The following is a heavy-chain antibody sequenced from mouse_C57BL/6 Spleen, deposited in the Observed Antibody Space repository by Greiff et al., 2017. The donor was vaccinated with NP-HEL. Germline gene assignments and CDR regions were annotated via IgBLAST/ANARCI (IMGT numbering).Heavy chain of an antibody. CDR1: GFPITSGYY. Sequence: VQLQQSGPGLVKPSQSLFLTCSITGFPITSGYYWIWIRQSPGKPLEWMGYITHSGETFYNPSLQSPISITRETSKNQFFLQLNSVTTEDTAMYYCAGDPHGNWYFDVWGTGTTVTVSS. D-gene: IGHD2-1*01. CDR3: AGDPHGNWYFDV. J-gene: IGHJ1*03. CDR2: ITHSGET. V-gene: IGHV12-3*01.